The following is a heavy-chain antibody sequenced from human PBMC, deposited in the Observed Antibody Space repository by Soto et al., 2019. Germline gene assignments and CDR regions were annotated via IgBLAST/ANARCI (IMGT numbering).Heavy chain of an antibody. CDR2: IWYDGSNK. CDR1: GFTFSSYG. CDR3: ARGEGIAADRDYFDY. J-gene: IGHJ4*02. D-gene: IGHD6-25*01. Sequence: QVQLVESGGGVVQPGRSLRLSCAASGFTFSSYGMHWVRQAPGKGLEWVAVIWYDGSNKYYADSVKGRFTISRDNSKNTLYLQVNSLRAEDTAVYYCARGEGIAADRDYFDYWGQGTLVTVSS. V-gene: IGHV3-33*01.